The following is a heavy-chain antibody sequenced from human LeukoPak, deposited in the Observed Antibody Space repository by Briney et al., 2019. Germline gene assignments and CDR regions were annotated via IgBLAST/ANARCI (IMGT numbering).Heavy chain of an antibody. V-gene: IGHV3-23*01. CDR3: AGGYCSSTSCYSVY. CDR1: GFTFSSYA. J-gene: IGHJ4*02. Sequence: LTGGSLRLSCAASGFTFSSYAMSWVRQAPGKGLEWVSAISGSGGSTYYADSVKGRFTISRDNSKNTLYLQMNSLRAEDTAVYYCAGGYCSSTSCYSVYWGQGTLVTVSS. CDR2: ISGSGGST. D-gene: IGHD2-2*02.